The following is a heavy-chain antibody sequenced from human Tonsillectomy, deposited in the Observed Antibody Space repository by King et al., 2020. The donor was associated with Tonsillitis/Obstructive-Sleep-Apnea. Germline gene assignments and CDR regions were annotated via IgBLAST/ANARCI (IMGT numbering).Heavy chain of an antibody. V-gene: IGHV1-18*01. CDR1: GYTFTSYG. Sequence: VQLVQSGAEVKKPGASVKVSCKASGYTFTSYGISWVRQAPGQGLEWMGWISAYNGNTNYAQKLQGRVTMTTDTSTSTAYMELRSLGSDDTAVYYCARVPSYCSSTSCLDYWGQGTLVTVSS. J-gene: IGHJ4*02. CDR3: ARVPSYCSSTSCLDY. CDR2: ISAYNGNT. D-gene: IGHD2-2*01.